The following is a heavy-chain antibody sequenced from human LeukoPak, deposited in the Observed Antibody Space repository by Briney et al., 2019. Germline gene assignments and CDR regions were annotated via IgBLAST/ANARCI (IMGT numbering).Heavy chain of an antibody. CDR1: GFTFSSHG. J-gene: IGHJ4*02. Sequence: GGSLRLSCAASGFTFSSHGMSWVRQAPGKGLEWVSSISGSGGSTYYADSVKGRFTISRDNSKNTLYLQMNSLRAEDTAVYYCAKTPLYGDPGFGYWGQGTLVTVSS. V-gene: IGHV3-23*01. CDR3: AKTPLYGDPGFGY. D-gene: IGHD4-17*01. CDR2: ISGSGGST.